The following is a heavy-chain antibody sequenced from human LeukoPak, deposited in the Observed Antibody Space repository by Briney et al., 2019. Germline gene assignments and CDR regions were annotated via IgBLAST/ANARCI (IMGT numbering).Heavy chain of an antibody. J-gene: IGHJ4*02. CDR3: ARAWYQLLAYFDY. CDR2: INHSGST. D-gene: IGHD2-2*01. CDR1: GGSFSGYY. V-gene: IGHV4-34*01. Sequence: SETLSLTCAVYGGSFSGYYWNWIRQPPGKGLEWIGEINHSGSTNYNPSLKSRVTISVDTSKNQFSLKLSSVTAADTAVYYCARAWYQLLAYFDYWGQGTLVTVSS.